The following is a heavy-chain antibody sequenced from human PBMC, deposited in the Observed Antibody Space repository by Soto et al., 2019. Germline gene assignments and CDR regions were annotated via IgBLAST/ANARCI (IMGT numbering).Heavy chain of an antibody. D-gene: IGHD2-15*01. CDR3: ARHRKYCSGGSCLNWFDP. CDR2: IYYSGST. J-gene: IGHJ5*02. Sequence: SETLSLTCTVSGGSLNPYYWSWLRQPPGKGLEWIGSIYYSGSTYYNPSLKSRVTISVDTSKNQFSLKLSSVTAADTAVYYCARHRKYCSGGSCLNWFDPWGQGTLVTVSS. V-gene: IGHV4-39*01. CDR1: GGSLNPYY.